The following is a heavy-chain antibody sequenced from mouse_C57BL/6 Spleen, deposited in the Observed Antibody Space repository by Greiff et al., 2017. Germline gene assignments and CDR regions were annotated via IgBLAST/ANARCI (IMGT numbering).Heavy chain of an antibody. CDR3: TRGPYYYGSSVAY. D-gene: IGHD1-1*01. Sequence: VQLVESGAELVRPGASVTLSCKASGYTFTDYEMHWVKQTPVHGLEWIGAIDPETGGTAYNQKFKGKAILTADKSSSTAYMELRSLTSEDSAVYYCTRGPYYYGSSVAYWGQGTLVTVSA. CDR2: IDPETGGT. V-gene: IGHV1-15*01. CDR1: GYTFTDYE. J-gene: IGHJ3*01.